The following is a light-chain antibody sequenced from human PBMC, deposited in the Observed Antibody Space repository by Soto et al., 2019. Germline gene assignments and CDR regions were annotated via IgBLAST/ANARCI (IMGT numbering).Light chain of an antibody. CDR1: QSVSSSY. J-gene: IGKJ4*01. Sequence: EIVLTQSPGTLSLSPGERATLSCRASQSVSSSYLAWYQQKPGQAPRLLIYGASSRATGIPDRFSGSGSGTDFTLTISRLELEEFAVYYCQQYVSSPLTFGGGTKVEIK. V-gene: IGKV3-20*01. CDR3: QQYVSSPLT. CDR2: GAS.